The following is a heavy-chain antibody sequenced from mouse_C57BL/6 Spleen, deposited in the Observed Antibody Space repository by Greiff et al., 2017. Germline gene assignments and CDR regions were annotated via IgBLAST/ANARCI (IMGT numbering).Heavy chain of an antibody. V-gene: IGHV7-3*01. CDR2: IRNKANGYTT. Sequence: EVQVVESGGGLVQPGGSLSLSCAASGFTFTDYYMSWVRQPPGKALEWLGFIRNKANGYTTEYSASVKVRFTISRDNSQSILYLQMNALRAEDSDTYYCARYYWYFDVWGTGTTVTVSS. J-gene: IGHJ1*03. CDR3: ARYYWYFDV. CDR1: GFTFTDYY.